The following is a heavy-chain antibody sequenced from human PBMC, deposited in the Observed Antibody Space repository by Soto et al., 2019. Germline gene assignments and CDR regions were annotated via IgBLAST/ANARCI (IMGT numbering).Heavy chain of an antibody. CDR2: VHYSGTI. J-gene: IGHJ4*02. CDR1: GDSIINGIYY. D-gene: IGHD2-21*02. Sequence: QVQVQESGPGLVKPSQTLSLTCTVSGDSIINGIYYWTWIRQHPGKGLEWIGHVHYSGTIYYNPSLRSRVTMSVDTCKNQVSLELSSVTVADTAVYYCVRGADRYKCGFWGQGTLVTVSS. CDR3: VRGADRYKCGF. V-gene: IGHV4-31*03.